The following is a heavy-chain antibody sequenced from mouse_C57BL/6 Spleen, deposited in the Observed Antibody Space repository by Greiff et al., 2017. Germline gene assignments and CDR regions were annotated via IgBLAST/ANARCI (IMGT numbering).Heavy chain of an antibody. V-gene: IGHV1-15*01. J-gene: IGHJ2*01. D-gene: IGHD3-1*01. CDR1: GYTFTDYE. CDR2: IDPETGGT. Sequence: VQLQQSGAELVRPGASVTLSCKASGYTFTDYEMHWVKQTPVHGLEWIGAIDPETGGTAYNQKFKGKAILTADKSSSTAYRELRSLTSEDSAVYYCTRGGGLGFDYWGQGTTLTVSS. CDR3: TRGGGLGFDY.